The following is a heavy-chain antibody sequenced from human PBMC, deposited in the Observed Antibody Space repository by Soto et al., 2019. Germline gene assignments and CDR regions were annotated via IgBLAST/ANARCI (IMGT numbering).Heavy chain of an antibody. Sequence: QVQLVESGGGVVQPGRSLRLSCAASGFTFSSYAMHWVRQAPGKGLEWVAVISYDGGNKYYADSVKGRFTISRDNSKNTLYLQMNSLRAEDTAVYYCARDRVPKQWCDAFDIWGQGTMVTVSS. CDR1: GFTFSSYA. CDR2: ISYDGGNK. V-gene: IGHV3-30-3*01. J-gene: IGHJ3*02. D-gene: IGHD6-19*01. CDR3: ARDRVPKQWCDAFDI.